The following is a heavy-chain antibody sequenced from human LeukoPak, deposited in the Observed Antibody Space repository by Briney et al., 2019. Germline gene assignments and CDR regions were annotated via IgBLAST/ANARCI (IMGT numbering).Heavy chain of an antibody. CDR3: ARHMTTVTTNWFDP. Sequence: PSETLSLTCTVSGGSISSYYWSWIRQPAGKGLEWIGRIYTSGSTNYNPSLKSRVTMSVDTSKNQFSLKLSSVTAADTAVYYCARHMTTVTTNWFDPWGQGTLVTVSS. CDR2: IYTSGST. V-gene: IGHV4-4*07. CDR1: GGSISSYY. J-gene: IGHJ5*02. D-gene: IGHD4-11*01.